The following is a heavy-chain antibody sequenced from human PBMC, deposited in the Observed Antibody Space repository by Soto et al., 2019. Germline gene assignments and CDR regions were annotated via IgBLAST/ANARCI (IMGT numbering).Heavy chain of an antibody. D-gene: IGHD3-22*01. CDR2: ISAYNGNT. CDR1: GYTFTSYG. V-gene: IGHV1-18*01. Sequence: QVQLVQSGAEVKKPGASVKVSCKASGYTFTSYGISWVRQAPGQGLEWMGWISAYNGNTNYAQKLQGRVTMTTDTSTSTAYMELRSLRSDDTAVYYCARVFLGLDSSGYYYGRLQPDYWGQGTLVTVSS. CDR3: ARVFLGLDSSGYYYGRLQPDY. J-gene: IGHJ4*02.